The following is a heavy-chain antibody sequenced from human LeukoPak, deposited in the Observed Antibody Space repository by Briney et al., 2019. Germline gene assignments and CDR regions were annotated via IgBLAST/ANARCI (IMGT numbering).Heavy chain of an antibody. D-gene: IGHD3-3*01. J-gene: IGHJ4*02. Sequence: SETLSLTCAVYGGSFSGYYWSWIRQPPGKGLEWIGEINHSGSTNYNPSLKRRVTISVAPSKNQFSLKLSTVTAADTAVYYCAREGLITIFGVVGYWGQGTLVTVSS. CDR2: INHSGST. CDR3: AREGLITIFGVVGY. CDR1: GGSFSGYY. V-gene: IGHV4-34*01.